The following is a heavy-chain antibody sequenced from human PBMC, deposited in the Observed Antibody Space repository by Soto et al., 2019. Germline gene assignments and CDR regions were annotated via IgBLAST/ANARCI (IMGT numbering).Heavy chain of an antibody. V-gene: IGHV1-18*01. D-gene: IGHD4-17*01. J-gene: IGHJ6*02. Sequence: QVQLVQSGAEVKKPGASVKVSCKASGYTFTSYGISWVRPAPGQGLEWMGWISAYNGNTNYAQKLQGRVTMTTDTSTSTAYMELRSLRSDDTAVSYCARNEDDYGADPPYDDYCMDVWGQWTTVTVSS. CDR3: ARNEDDYGADPPYDDYCMDV. CDR2: ISAYNGNT. CDR1: GYTFTSYG.